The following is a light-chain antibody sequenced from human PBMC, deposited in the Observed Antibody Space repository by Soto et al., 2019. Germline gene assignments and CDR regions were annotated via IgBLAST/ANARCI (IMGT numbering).Light chain of an antibody. CDR3: QKYSGSSTT. CDR2: KAS. V-gene: IGKV1-5*03. CDR1: QNSNNW. J-gene: IGKJ1*01. Sequence: DIQMTQYTYNLSASVGDRVTITCRAIQNSNNWLAWYQQKPGQAHKLLIYKASNLESGVPSRFSGIGSGTEFNLSISSLQPDDFATYYCQKYSGSSTTFGQGTNVEVK.